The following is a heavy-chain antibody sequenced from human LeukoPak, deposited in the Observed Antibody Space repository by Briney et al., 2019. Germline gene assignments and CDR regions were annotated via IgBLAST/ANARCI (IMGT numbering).Heavy chain of an antibody. V-gene: IGHV4-59*01. Sequence: PAETLSLTCTVSGGFISGSYCSWIRHPRGKGVEWIAFMYNSGNTKHNPSLQTRVPISLDTSMNNSALHLRSVTAADTAVYYCARLLDYDNSGDPDTFDLWGQGTMGTVSS. CDR1: GGFISGSY. CDR3: ARLLDYDNSGDPDTFDL. J-gene: IGHJ3*01. D-gene: IGHD3-22*01. CDR2: MYNSGNT.